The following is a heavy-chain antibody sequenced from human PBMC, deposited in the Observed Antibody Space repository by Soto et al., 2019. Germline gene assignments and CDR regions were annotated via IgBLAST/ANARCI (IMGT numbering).Heavy chain of an antibody. J-gene: IGHJ4*02. CDR3: AKDTPAYCGGDCSTDY. CDR2: ISGSGGST. Sequence: EVQLLESGGGLVQPGGSLRLSCAASGFTFSSYAMSWVRQAPGKGLEWVSAISGSGGSTYYADSVKGRFTISRDNSKNTLYLQMNSLRAEDTAVYYCAKDTPAYCGGDCSTDYWGQGTLVTVSS. D-gene: IGHD2-21*02. CDR1: GFTFSSYA. V-gene: IGHV3-23*01.